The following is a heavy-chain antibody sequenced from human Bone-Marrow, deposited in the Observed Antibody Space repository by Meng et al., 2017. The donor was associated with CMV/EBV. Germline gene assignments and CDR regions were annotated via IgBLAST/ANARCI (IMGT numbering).Heavy chain of an antibody. V-gene: IGHV3-53*01. Sequence: VSSHYMSWVRQAPGKGLEWISVIHSDGSTYYSDSVKGRFSISRDYSKNTLYLQMNSLRADDTAMFYCARETYCSGTTCVNSNRYFDLWGRGTLVTVSS. J-gene: IGHJ2*01. CDR1: VSSHY. CDR3: ARETYCSGTTCVNSNRYFDL. D-gene: IGHD2-2*01. CDR2: IHSDGST.